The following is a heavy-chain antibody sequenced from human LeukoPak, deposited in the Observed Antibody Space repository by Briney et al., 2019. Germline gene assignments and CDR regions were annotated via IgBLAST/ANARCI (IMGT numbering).Heavy chain of an antibody. D-gene: IGHD4-23*01. J-gene: IGHJ4*02. CDR1: GFTFSSYE. V-gene: IGHV3-48*03. Sequence: PGGSLRLSCAASGFTFSSYEMNWVRQAPGKGLEWVSYISSSGSTIYYADSVKGRFTISRDNAKNSPYLQMNSLRAEDTAVYYCARDPPYGGNDYWGQGTLVTVSS. CDR2: ISSSGSTI. CDR3: ARDPPYGGNDY.